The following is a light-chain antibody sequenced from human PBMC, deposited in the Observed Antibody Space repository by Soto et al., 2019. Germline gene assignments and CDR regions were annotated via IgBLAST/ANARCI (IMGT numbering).Light chain of an antibody. J-gene: IGKJ1*01. V-gene: IGKV3-15*01. CDR3: QQYNNWWT. CDR1: QSVSTN. CDR2: GAS. Sequence: EIVMTQSPATLSVSPGERATLSCRASQSVSTNFAWYQKKPGQAPRLLIYGASTRATGIPARFSGSGSGTEFTLTISSLQSEDFAFYYCQQYNNWWTFGQGTRVDIK.